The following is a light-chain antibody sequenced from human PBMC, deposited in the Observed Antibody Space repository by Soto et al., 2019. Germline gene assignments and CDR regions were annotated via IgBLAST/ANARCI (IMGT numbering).Light chain of an antibody. CDR1: QSVSSY. V-gene: IGKV3-11*01. CDR2: DAS. J-gene: IGKJ4*01. CDR3: QQRSNWPLT. Sequence: EIVLTQSPATLSLSPGERATLSRRASQSVSSYLAWYQQKPGQAPRLLIYDASNRATGIPARFSGSGSGTDFTLIICSLEPEDFAVYYCQQRSNWPLTFGGGTKWIS.